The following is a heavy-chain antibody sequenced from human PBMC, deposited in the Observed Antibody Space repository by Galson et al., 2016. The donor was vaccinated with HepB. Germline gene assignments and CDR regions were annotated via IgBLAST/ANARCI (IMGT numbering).Heavy chain of an antibody. CDR1: GFRFSDAY. J-gene: IGHJ4*02. CDR2: ISSGSFDI. V-gene: IGHV3-11*06. Sequence: SLRLSCAASGFRFSDAYMSWIRQTPGRGLEWISSISSGSFDITYAGAVKGRFTVSRDNAKNSLFLQMNSLRAEDTGVYYCVRDYSVTFHYFDSWGPGTRVTGSS. CDR3: VRDYSVTFHYFDS. D-gene: IGHD4-11*01.